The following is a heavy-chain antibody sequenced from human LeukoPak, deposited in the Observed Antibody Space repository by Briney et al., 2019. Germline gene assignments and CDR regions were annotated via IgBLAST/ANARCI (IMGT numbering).Heavy chain of an antibody. D-gene: IGHD1-14*01. J-gene: IGHJ3*02. CDR3: ARHEWGITNAFDI. CDR1: GFTFSSYA. Sequence: GGSLRLSCAPSGFTFSSYAMHWVRQAPGKGLEWVAVISYAGSNKFYADSVRGRVTISRDNSKNTLYLQMNSLRAEDTAVYYCARHEWGITNAFDIWGQGTMVTVSS. CDR2: ISYAGSNK. V-gene: IGHV3-30-3*01.